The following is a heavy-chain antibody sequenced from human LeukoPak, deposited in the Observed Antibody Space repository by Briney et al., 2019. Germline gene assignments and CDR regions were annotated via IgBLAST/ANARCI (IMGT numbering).Heavy chain of an antibody. D-gene: IGHD2-15*01. J-gene: IGHJ5*02. CDR1: GYNFTNYW. CDR2: IYPGDSDI. CDR3: ARHSMSGGSWTSNWFDP. Sequence: SGESLKISCKGSGYNFTNYWIDWVRQMPGKGLEWMGIIYPGDSDIRYSPSFQGQVTISADKPINTAYLQWSSLKASDTAIYYCARHSMSGGSWTSNWFDPWGQGTLVTVSS. V-gene: IGHV5-51*01.